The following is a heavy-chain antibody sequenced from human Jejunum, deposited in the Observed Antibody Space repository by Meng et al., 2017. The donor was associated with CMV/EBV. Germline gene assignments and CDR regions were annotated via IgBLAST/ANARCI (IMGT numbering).Heavy chain of an antibody. J-gene: IGHJ4*02. CDR2: SRTKSSAYAT. D-gene: IGHD6-19*01. CDR3: ARHFDSSYSV. V-gene: IGHV3-72*01. CDR1: GFTFSDHY. Sequence: EVQLVESGGGWVQPGGSLRISCEASGFTFSDHYMDWVRRAPGKGLEWVARSRTKSSAYATQYAASVKGRFTISRDESQNSLYLQMNSLKTEDTAVYYCARHFDSSYSVWGQGTLVTVSS.